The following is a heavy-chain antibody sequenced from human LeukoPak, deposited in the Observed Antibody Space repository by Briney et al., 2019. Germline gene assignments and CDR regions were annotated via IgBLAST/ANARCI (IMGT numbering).Heavy chain of an antibody. CDR2: IYGSGTT. J-gene: IGHJ5*02. V-gene: IGHV4-4*07. CDR1: GGSITSYY. CDR3: VRDTPFSGIRRNYNWFDP. D-gene: IGHD1-14*01. Sequence: PSETLSLTCTVSGGSITSYYWTWIRQPAGKGLEWIGHIYGSGTTSYNPSLKSRITMSVDTSKNQFSLNLSSVTAADTAVYYCVRDTPFSGIRRNYNWFDPWGQGTLVTVSS.